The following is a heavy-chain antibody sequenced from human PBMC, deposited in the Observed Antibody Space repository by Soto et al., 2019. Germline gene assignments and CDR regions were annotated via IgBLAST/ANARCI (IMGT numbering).Heavy chain of an antibody. CDR1: GFTFSSYW. Sequence: EVQLVESGGGLAQPGGSLRLSCVVSGFTFSSYWMSWVRQAPGKGLEWVANIKQDGSEKYYVDSVKGRFTISRDNAKNSLYLQMNSLRAEDTAVYYCARVKRMFYYYYGMDVWGQGTTVTVSS. D-gene: IGHD3-10*02. J-gene: IGHJ6*02. CDR3: ARVKRMFYYYYGMDV. CDR2: IKQDGSEK. V-gene: IGHV3-7*01.